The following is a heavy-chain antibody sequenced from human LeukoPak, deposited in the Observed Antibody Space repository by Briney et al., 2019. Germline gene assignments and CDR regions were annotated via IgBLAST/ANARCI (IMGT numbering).Heavy chain of an antibody. Sequence: SETLSLTCTVSGRSITGYYWSWIRQPPGKGLECIGYVFYSGGTLYNPSVNSRVSISVDTSKNQFSLNLNSVTAADTAVYYCARKGRGDSSGYPTWGQGTPVTVSS. CDR1: GRSITGYY. J-gene: IGHJ5*02. V-gene: IGHV4-59*12. D-gene: IGHD3-22*01. CDR3: ARKGRGDSSGYPT. CDR2: VFYSGGT.